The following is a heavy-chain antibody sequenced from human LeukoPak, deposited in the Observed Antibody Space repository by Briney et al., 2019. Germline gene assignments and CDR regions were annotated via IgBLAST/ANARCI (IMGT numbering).Heavy chain of an antibody. CDR1: GGSISGYY. Sequence: SETLSLTCTVSGGSISGYYWSWIRQPPGKGLEWIAYINHSGNTHYNPSLKSRVTISVDTSKNQFSLKLSSVTAADTAVYYCARHGSEGEATHLDYWGQGTLGTVFS. CDR3: ARHGSEGEATHLDY. V-gene: IGHV4-59*08. CDR2: INHSGNT. D-gene: IGHD1-26*01. J-gene: IGHJ4*02.